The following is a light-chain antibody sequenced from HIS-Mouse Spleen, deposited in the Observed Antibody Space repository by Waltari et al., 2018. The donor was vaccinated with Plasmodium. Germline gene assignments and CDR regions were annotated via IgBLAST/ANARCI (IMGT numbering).Light chain of an antibody. CDR1: QSVSSN. J-gene: IGKJ3*01. CDR3: QQYNNWSFT. V-gene: IGKV3-15*01. CDR2: GAS. Sequence: EIVMTPSLASLSFSPGERSSFSCRASQSVSSNLAWHQQKPGQAPRLLIYGASTRATGIPARFSGSGSGTEFTLTISSLQSEDFAVYYCQQYNNWSFTFGPGTKVDFK.